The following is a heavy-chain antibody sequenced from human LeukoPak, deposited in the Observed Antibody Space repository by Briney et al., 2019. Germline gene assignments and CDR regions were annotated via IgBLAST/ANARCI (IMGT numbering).Heavy chain of an antibody. CDR3: ARVLYSSSSGWFDP. J-gene: IGHJ5*02. Sequence: GGPLRLSCAASGFTFDDYGMSWVRQAPGKGLEWVSGINWNGGSTGYADSVKGRFTISRDNAKNSLYLQMNSLRAEDTALYYCARVLYSSSSGWFDPWGQGTLVTVSS. D-gene: IGHD6-6*01. V-gene: IGHV3-20*04. CDR1: GFTFDDYG. CDR2: INWNGGST.